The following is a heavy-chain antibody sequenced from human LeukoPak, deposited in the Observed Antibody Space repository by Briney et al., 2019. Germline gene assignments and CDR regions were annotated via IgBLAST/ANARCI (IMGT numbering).Heavy chain of an antibody. J-gene: IGHJ6*02. Sequence: PGGSLRLSCAASGFTFSSYGMHWVRQAPGKGLEWVAVISYDGSNKYYADSVKGRFTISRDNSKNTLYLQMNSLRAEDTAVYYCAKDRRRYCSSTSCPMDVWGQGTTVTVSS. CDR1: GFTFSSYG. V-gene: IGHV3-30*18. CDR3: AKDRRRYCSSTSCPMDV. CDR2: ISYDGSNK. D-gene: IGHD2-2*01.